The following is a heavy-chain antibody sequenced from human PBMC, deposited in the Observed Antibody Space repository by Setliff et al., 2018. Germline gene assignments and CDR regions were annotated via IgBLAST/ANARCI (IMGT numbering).Heavy chain of an antibody. CDR2: IIPILGTV. Sequence: GASVKVSCKASGGTFSSYAITWVRRAPGQGLEWMGGIIPILGTVNYADSVQGRFTISRDNSKNSLYLQMNSLRAEDTAVYYCARDQGSYGYRAFDSWGQGALVTVSS. CDR1: GGTFSSYA. D-gene: IGHD3-16*01. J-gene: IGHJ4*02. V-gene: IGHV1-69*10. CDR3: ARDQGSYGYRAFDS.